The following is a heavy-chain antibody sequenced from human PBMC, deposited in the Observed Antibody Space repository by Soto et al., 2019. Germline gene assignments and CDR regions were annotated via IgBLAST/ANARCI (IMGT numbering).Heavy chain of an antibody. J-gene: IGHJ6*03. CDR3: ARGRAKGIEGTDIEYSSSSNRGFHYYYYMDV. CDR2: INHSGST. Sequence: NPSETLSLTCAVYGGSFSGYYWSWIRQPPGKGLEWIGEINHSGSTNYNPSLKSRVTISVDTSKNQFSLKLSSVTAADTAVYYCARGRAKGIEGTDIEYSSSSNRGFHYYYYMDVWGKGTTVTVSS. CDR1: GGSFSGYY. V-gene: IGHV4-34*01. D-gene: IGHD6-6*01.